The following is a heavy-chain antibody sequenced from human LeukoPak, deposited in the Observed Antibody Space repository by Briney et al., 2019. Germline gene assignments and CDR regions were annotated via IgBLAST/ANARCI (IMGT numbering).Heavy chain of an antibody. D-gene: IGHD3-3*01. V-gene: IGHV3-53*01. Sequence: GGSLRLSCAASGFTVSSNYMSWVRQAPGKGLEWVSVVYSGGDTYYADSVKGRFTISRDISKSTLYLQMNSLRAEDTAVYYCATWSAYYFRSFDYWGQGTLVTVSS. CDR1: GFTVSSNY. CDR3: ATWSAYYFRSFDY. CDR2: VYSGGDT. J-gene: IGHJ4*02.